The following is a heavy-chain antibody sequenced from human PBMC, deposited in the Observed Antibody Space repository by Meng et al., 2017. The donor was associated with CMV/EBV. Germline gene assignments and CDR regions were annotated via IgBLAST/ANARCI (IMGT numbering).Heavy chain of an antibody. CDR1: GGSISSGDYN. CDR2: IYYSGGT. CDR3: ARVGRTSCYDY. V-gene: IGHV4-30-4*08. J-gene: IGHJ4*02. Sequence: VQLEESGPGLVKASQPLSITCTVSGGSISSGDYNWSWIRQPPGKGLEWIGYIYYSGGTYYNPSLKSRVTISVDTSKNQFSLKLSSVTAADTAVYYCARVGRTSCYDYWGQGTLVTISS. D-gene: IGHD2-2*01.